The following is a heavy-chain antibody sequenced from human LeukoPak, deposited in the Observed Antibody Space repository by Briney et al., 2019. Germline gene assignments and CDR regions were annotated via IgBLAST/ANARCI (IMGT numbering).Heavy chain of an antibody. CDR3: ARASYYDSSGYYPQWYFDY. CDR1: GYTFTGYY. Sequence: GASVKASCRASGYTFTGYYMHWVRQAPGQGLEWMGWINPNSGGTNYAQKFQGRVTMTRDTSISTAYMEMSRLRSDDTAVYYCARASYYDSSGYYPQWYFDYWGQGTLVTVSS. D-gene: IGHD3-22*01. J-gene: IGHJ4*02. CDR2: INPNSGGT. V-gene: IGHV1-2*02.